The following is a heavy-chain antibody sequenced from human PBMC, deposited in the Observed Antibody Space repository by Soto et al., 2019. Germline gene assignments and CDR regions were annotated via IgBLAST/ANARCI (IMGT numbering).Heavy chain of an antibody. Sequence: ASVTVSCKASGYTVTSYGISWVRQAPGQGLEWMGWISAYNGKTNYAQKLQGRVTMTTDTSTSTAYMELRSLRSDDTAVYYCARSPYEYSSSLYYYYGMDVWGQGTTVTVSS. J-gene: IGHJ6*02. D-gene: IGHD6-6*01. CDR1: GYTVTSYG. CDR3: ARSPYEYSSSLYYYYGMDV. CDR2: ISAYNGKT. V-gene: IGHV1-18*01.